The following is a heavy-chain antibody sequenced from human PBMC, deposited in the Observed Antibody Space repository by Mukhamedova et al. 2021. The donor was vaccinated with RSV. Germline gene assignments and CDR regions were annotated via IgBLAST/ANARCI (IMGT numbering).Heavy chain of an antibody. D-gene: IGHD4/OR15-4a*01. J-gene: IGHJ4*02. Sequence: APGKGLEWVSSIVGTGLYTYSADSVKGRFTISRDNSKNTLYLQLNSLRAEDTAIYYCAKAGRGFCASAACRVGFFDYWGQGTLVT. CDR3: AKAGRGFCASAACRVGFFDY. V-gene: IGHV3-23*01. CDR2: IVGTGLYT.